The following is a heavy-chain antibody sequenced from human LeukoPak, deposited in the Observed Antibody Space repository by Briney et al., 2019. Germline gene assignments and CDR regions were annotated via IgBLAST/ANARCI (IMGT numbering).Heavy chain of an antibody. V-gene: IGHV4-34*01. D-gene: IGHD3-10*01. CDR2: IYYSGST. CDR3: ARVLLWFGESYGFDP. J-gene: IGHJ5*02. Sequence: SETLSLTCAVYGGSFSGYYWSWIRQPPGKGLEWIGSIYYSGSTYYNPSLKSRVTISVDTSKNQFSLKLSSVTAADTAVYYCARVLLWFGESYGFDPWGQGTLVTVSS. CDR1: GGSFSGYY.